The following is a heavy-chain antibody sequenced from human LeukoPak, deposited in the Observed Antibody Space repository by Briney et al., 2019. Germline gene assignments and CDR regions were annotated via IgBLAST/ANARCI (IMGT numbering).Heavy chain of an antibody. D-gene: IGHD2-21*01. CDR2: FYYSGST. V-gene: IGHV4-39*07. J-gene: IGHJ3*02. CDR1: GGSISSSRYY. Sequence: SETLSLTCAVYGGSISSSRYYWGWIRQPPGKGLEWIGSFYYSGSTYYNPSLKSRVTISVDTSKNQFSLKLSSVTAADTAVYYCARGGGYSDDAFDIWGQGTMVTVSS. CDR3: ARGGGYSDDAFDI.